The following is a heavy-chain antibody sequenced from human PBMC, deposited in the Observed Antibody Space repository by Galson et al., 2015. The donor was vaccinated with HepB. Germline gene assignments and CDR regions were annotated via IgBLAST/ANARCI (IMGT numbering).Heavy chain of an antibody. CDR2: ISYDGSNK. CDR1: GFTFSSYG. D-gene: IGHD3-3*01. J-gene: IGHJ6*02. Sequence: SLRLSCAASGFTFSSYGMHWVRQAPGKGLEWVAVISYDGSNKYYADSVKGRFTISRDNSKNTLYLQMNSLRAEDTAVYYCAKDTRGRVSNSPLWSGLYYYYGMDVWGQGTTVTVSS. V-gene: IGHV3-30*18. CDR3: AKDTRGRVSNSPLWSGLYYYYGMDV.